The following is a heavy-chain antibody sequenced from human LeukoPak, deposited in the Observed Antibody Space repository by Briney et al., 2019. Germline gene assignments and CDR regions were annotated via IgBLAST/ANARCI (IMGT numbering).Heavy chain of an antibody. V-gene: IGHV3-7*02. CDR1: GFTFSSYW. D-gene: IGHD3-22*01. CDR3: ARGYDYYDSCGYGY. Sequence: PGGSLRLSCAASGFTFSSYWMSWVRQAPGEGLEWVANIKQDGTEKYYMDSVKGRFSISRDNAKNSLYLQMNALRAEDTAVYYCARGYDYYDSCGYGYWGQGTLVTVSS. J-gene: IGHJ4*02. CDR2: IKQDGTEK.